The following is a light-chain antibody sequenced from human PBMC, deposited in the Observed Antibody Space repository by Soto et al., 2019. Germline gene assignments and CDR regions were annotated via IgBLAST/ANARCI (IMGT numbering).Light chain of an antibody. Sequence: QSALTQPASVSGSPGQSITISCTGTSSDVGDYNYVSWYQHHPGKAPKLMIYEVSNRPSGVSNRFSGSKSGNTASLTISGLQAEDEADYYCSSYTRSTTVVFGGGTKVTVL. CDR3: SSYTRSTTVV. V-gene: IGLV2-14*01. CDR1: SSDVGDYNY. CDR2: EVS. J-gene: IGLJ2*01.